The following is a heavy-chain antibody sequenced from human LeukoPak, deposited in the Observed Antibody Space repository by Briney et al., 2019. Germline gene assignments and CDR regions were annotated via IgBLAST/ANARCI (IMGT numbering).Heavy chain of an antibody. CDR3: VRDYGG. D-gene: IGHD3-10*01. Sequence: GGSLRLSCAASGFTFSSYSMNWVRQAPGKGPEWVASIKQDGSEKDYVDSVKGRFTISRDNAKNSLYLQLNSLRVEDTAVYYCVRDYGGWGQGTMVIVSS. CDR1: GFTFSSYS. CDR2: IKQDGSEK. V-gene: IGHV3-7*01. J-gene: IGHJ3*01.